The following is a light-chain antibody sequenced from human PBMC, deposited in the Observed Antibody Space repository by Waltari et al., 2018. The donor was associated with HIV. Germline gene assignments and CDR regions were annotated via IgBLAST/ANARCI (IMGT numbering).Light chain of an antibody. CDR3: QKYGTSPYT. V-gene: IGKV3-20*01. J-gene: IGKJ2*01. CDR1: RSVSSNY. CDR2: AAS. Sequence: DNVLTQSPGTLSLSPGERATLSCRASRSVSSNYLTWYQQRPGRAPRLLIYAASTRATAIPDRFSGSGSGTDFTLTISRLEPEDFAVYYCQKYGTSPYTFGQGTKVEI.